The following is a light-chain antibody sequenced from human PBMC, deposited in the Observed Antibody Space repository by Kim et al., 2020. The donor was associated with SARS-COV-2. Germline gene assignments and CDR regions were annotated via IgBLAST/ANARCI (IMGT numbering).Light chain of an antibody. CDR3: QQSYNSLPT. CDR2: VAS. J-gene: IGKJ1*01. V-gene: IGKV1-39*01. CDR1: QSIATY. Sequence: ASVGDRVTITCRASQSIATYLNWYQQKPGRAPKLLIYVASRVQSGVPSRFSGSGSGTEFTLTISSLQPEDFATYYCQQSYNSLPTFGQGTKVDIK.